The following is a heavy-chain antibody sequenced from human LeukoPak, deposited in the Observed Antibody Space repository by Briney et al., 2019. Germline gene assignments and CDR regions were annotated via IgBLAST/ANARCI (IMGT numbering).Heavy chain of an antibody. CDR2: ISYDGSNK. CDR1: GFTFSSXX. CDR3: AKEGSNGXFXX. Sequence: LSXXXSGFTFSSXXMHWVRQAPGKGLEWVTVISYDGSNKYYGDSVKGRFTISRDNSKNTLYLKMNSLRAEDTAVYYCAKEGSNGXFXXWG. V-gene: IGHV3-30*18. J-gene: IGHJ4*01. D-gene: IGHD4-17*01.